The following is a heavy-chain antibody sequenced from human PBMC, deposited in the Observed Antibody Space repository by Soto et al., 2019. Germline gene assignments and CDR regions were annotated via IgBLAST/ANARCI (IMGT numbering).Heavy chain of an antibody. CDR2: ISYDGSNK. V-gene: IGHV3-30-3*01. CDR1: GFTFSSYA. Sequence: GGSLRLSCAASGFTFSSYAMHWVRQAPGKGLEWVAVISYDGSNKYYADSVKGRFTISRDNSKNTLYLQMNSLRAEDTAVYYCARDSPQGVLVVIISGDAFDIWGQGTMVTVSS. J-gene: IGHJ3*02. CDR3: ARDSPQGVLVVIISGDAFDI. D-gene: IGHD3-3*01.